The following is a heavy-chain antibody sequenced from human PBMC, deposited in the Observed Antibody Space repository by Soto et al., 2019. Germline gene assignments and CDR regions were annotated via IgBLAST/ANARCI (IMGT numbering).Heavy chain of an antibody. CDR2: ISYDGSNK. Sequence: QPGGSLRLSCAASGFTFSSYGMHWVRQAPGKGLECVAVISYDGSNKYYADSVKGRFTISRDNSKNTLYLQMNSLRAEDTAVYYCAKYPPWRRYCSGSYRAHYYFDYWGKGT. D-gene: IGHD3-10*01. CDR1: GFTFSSYG. J-gene: IGHJ4*02. V-gene: IGHV3-30*18. CDR3: AKYPPWRRYCSGSYRAHYYFDY.